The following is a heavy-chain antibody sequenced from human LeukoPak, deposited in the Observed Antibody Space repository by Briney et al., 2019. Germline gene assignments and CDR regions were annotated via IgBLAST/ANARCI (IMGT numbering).Heavy chain of an antibody. D-gene: IGHD4-17*01. J-gene: IGHJ5*02. CDR1: GGTFSSYA. V-gene: IGHV1-69*04. CDR2: IIPILGIA. Sequence: SVKVSCKASGGTFSSYAISWVRQAPGQGLEWMGRIIPILGIANYAQKFQGRVTITADKSTSTAYMELSSLRSDDTAVYYCARGDYGDYGDWFDPWGQGTLVTVSS. CDR3: ARGDYGDYGDWFDP.